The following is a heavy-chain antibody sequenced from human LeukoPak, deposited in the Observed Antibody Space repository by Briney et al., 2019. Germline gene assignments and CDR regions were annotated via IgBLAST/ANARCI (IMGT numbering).Heavy chain of an antibody. J-gene: IGHJ4*02. Sequence: WGSLRLSCAASGCTFSSYAMSWVRQAPGKGLEWVSAISCSGGSTYYADSVKGRFTISSDNSKNTLYLQMNSLRAEDTAVYYCAKFIRSSYFDYWGQGTLVTVPS. V-gene: IGHV3-23*01. CDR1: GCTFSSYA. CDR2: ISCSGGST. CDR3: AKFIRSSYFDY. D-gene: IGHD1-26*01.